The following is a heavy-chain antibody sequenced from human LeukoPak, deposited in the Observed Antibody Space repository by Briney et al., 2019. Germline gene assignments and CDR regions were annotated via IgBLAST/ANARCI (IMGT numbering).Heavy chain of an antibody. CDR2: IYYSGST. CDR3: ARHVVGATGSFDY. J-gene: IGHJ4*02. D-gene: IGHD1-26*01. Sequence: SETLSLTCTVSGGSISSYYWSWTRQPPGKGLEWIGYIYYSGSTNYNPSLKSRVTISVDTSKNQFSLKLSSVTAADTAVYYCARHVVGATGSFDYWGQGTLVTVSS. V-gene: IGHV4-59*08. CDR1: GGSISSYY.